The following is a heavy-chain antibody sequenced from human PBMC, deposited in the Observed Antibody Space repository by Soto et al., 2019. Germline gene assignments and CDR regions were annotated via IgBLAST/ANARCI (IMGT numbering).Heavy chain of an antibody. CDR3: ARSIIRGVPTTTQNYFDP. CDR2: IFYSGST. J-gene: IGHJ5*02. V-gene: IGHV4-59*01. CDR1: GASISSSY. D-gene: IGHD3-10*01. Sequence: SETLSLTCTVSGASISSSYWSWIRQPPGKGLEWIGCIFYSGSTNYNPSLRGRVTMSIDTSENKFSLKLNSVTAADTAVYYCARSIIRGVPTTTQNYFDPWGQGTLVTVSS.